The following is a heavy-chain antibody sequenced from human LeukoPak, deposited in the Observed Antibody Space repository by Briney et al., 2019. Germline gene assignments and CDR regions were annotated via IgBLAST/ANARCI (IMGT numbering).Heavy chain of an antibody. CDR1: GFTFSGYA. CDR3: AKGFRGVRVVITRAFDI. J-gene: IGHJ3*02. CDR2: ISGSGGST. Sequence: PGGSLRLSCAASGFTFSGYAMSWVRQAPGKGLEWVSAISGSGGSTYYADSVKGRFTISRDNSKNTLYLQMNSLRAEDTAVYYCAKGFRGVRVVITRAFDIWGQGTMVTVSS. D-gene: IGHD3-22*01. V-gene: IGHV3-23*01.